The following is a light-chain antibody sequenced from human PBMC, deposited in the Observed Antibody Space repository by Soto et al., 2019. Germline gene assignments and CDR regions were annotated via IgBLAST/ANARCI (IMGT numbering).Light chain of an antibody. CDR3: QQYYNIPYT. CDR1: QSVLYSSNNKNY. CDR2: WAS. J-gene: IGKJ2*01. Sequence: DIVMTQSPDSLAVSLGERATINCKSSQSVLYSSNNKNYLVWYQQKPGQPPKLLIYWASIRESGVPDRFSGSGSGTDFTITISSLQAEDVAVYYCQQYYNIPYTFGQGTKLDIK. V-gene: IGKV4-1*01.